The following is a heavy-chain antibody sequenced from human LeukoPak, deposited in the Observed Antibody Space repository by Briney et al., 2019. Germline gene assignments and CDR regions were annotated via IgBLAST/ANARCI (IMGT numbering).Heavy chain of an antibody. Sequence: TGGSLRLSCAASGFTFSRYWMHWVRQAPGRGLVWVSRINTDGSRTDYADYVKGRFTISRDNAKNTLYLQMNSLGAEDTAVYYCASDFTGYDDYRGQGTLVTVSS. CDR3: ASDFTGYDDY. CDR1: GFTFSRYW. CDR2: INTDGSRT. J-gene: IGHJ4*02. V-gene: IGHV3-74*01. D-gene: IGHD3-9*01.